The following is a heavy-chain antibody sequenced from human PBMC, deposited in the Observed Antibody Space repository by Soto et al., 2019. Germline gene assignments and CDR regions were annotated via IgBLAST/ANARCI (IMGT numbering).Heavy chain of an antibody. J-gene: IGHJ5*02. V-gene: IGHV4-30-2*01. CDR1: GGSISSGGDS. D-gene: IGHD6-6*01. Sequence: TLSLTFAVSGGSISSGGDSWSWIRQPPGKGLEWIGYIYHSGSTYYNPSLKSRVTISVDRSKNQFSLKLSSVTAADTAVYYCDRGEQLVQFWFDPWGQGTLVTVSS. CDR2: IYHSGST. CDR3: DRGEQLVQFWFDP.